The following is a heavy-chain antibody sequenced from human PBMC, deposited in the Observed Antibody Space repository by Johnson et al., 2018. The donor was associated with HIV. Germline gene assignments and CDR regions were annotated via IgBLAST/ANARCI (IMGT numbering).Heavy chain of an antibody. CDR1: GFTFSDYY. CDR2: ISSSGSTI. D-gene: IGHD3-9*01. V-gene: IGHV3-11*04. CDR3: ARDQRYLDWPGWRDGFDI. Sequence: QVQLVESGGSLVKPGGSLSLSCAASGFTFSDYYMSWIRQAPGKGLEWVSYISSSGSTIYYADSVKGRFTISRDNSKNTLYLQMNSLRAEDTAVYYCARDQRYLDWPGWRDGFDIWGQGTMVTVSS. J-gene: IGHJ3*02.